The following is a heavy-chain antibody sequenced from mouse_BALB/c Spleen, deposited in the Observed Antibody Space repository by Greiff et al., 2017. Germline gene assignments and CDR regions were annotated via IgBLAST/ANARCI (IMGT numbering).Heavy chain of an antibody. Sequence: QVTLKVSGPGILQPSQTLSLTCSFSGFSLSTSGMSVGWIRQPSGKGLEWLAHIWWNDDKYYNPALKSRLTISKDTSNNQVFLKIASVVTADTATYYCARMRGSFYAMDYWGQGTSVTVSS. CDR1: GFSLSTSGMS. J-gene: IGHJ4*01. D-gene: IGHD1-1*01. V-gene: IGHV8-8*01. CDR3: ARMRGSFYAMDY. CDR2: IWWNDDK.